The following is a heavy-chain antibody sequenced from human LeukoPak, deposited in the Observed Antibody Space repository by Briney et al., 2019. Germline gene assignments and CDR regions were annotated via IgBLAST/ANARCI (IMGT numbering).Heavy chain of an antibody. V-gene: IGHV4-39*07. CDR1: GGSISSANYQ. D-gene: IGHD5-12*01. CDR2: IYYSGST. J-gene: IGHJ2*01. Sequence: SETLSLTCTVSGGSISSANYQWGWIRQPPGKGLEWIGSIYYSGSTNYNPSLKSRVTISVDTSKNQFSLKLSSVTAADTAVYYCARASPPSGYDKTYHWYFDLWGRGTLVTVSS. CDR3: ARASPPSGYDKTYHWYFDL.